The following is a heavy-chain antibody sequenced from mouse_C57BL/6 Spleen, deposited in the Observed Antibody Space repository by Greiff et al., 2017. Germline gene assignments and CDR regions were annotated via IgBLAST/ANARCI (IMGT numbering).Heavy chain of an antibody. V-gene: IGHV2-2*01. D-gene: IGHD2-2*01. CDR1: GFSLTSYG. CDR2: IWSGGST. CDR3: ARSGVTRGYWYFDV. J-gene: IGHJ1*03. Sequence: VQVVESGPGLVQPSPSLSITCTASGFSLTSYGVHWVRQSPGKGLEWLGLIWSGGSTVYNAAFISRLSISKDNSKGQVFFKMISLQADDTAIYYWARSGVTRGYWYFDVWGKGTTVTVSS.